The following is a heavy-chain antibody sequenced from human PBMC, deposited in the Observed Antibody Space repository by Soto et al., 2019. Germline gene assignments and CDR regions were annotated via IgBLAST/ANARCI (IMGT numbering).Heavy chain of an antibody. CDR1: GYTFTSYG. CDR2: ISAYNGNT. J-gene: IGHJ6*02. Sequence: SVKVSCKASGYTFTSYGISWVRQAPGQGLEWMGWISAYNGNTNYAQKLQGRVTMTTDTSTSTAYMELRSLRSDDTAVYYCARIGTYYDILTGYYMPRHVWGQGTTVTVSS. CDR3: ARIGTYYDILTGYYMPRHV. D-gene: IGHD3-9*01. V-gene: IGHV1-18*04.